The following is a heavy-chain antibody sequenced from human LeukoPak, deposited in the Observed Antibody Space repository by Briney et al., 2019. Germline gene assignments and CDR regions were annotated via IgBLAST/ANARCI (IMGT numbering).Heavy chain of an antibody. J-gene: IGHJ4*02. V-gene: IGHV1-3*01. CDR3: ARGIAAAGTFGGLSYYFDY. Sequence: ASVKVSCKASGYTFTFTSYAIHWVRQAPGQRLEWMGWINAGNGNTKYSQKFQGRVTITRDTSASTAYMELSSLRSEDTAVYYCARGIAAAGTFGGLSYYFDYWGQGTLVTVSS. D-gene: IGHD6-13*01. CDR2: INAGNGNT. CDR1: GYTFTFTSYA.